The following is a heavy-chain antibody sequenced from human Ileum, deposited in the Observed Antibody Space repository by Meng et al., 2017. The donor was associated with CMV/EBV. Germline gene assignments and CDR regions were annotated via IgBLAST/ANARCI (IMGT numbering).Heavy chain of an antibody. J-gene: IGHJ4*02. V-gene: IGHV4-39*07. CDR1: GGSISRSNSY. Sequence: QRQLAGAGPVLLRPSRTLSLTCSVSGGSISRSNSYWGWIRQPPGKGLEWIGIIYYSDSTYYNPSLKSRVTLSRDTSKNQFSLTMNSLTAADTAVYYCGGGYSGAFHYWGQGTLVTVSS. D-gene: IGHD2-15*01. CDR2: IYYSDST. CDR3: GGGYSGAFHY.